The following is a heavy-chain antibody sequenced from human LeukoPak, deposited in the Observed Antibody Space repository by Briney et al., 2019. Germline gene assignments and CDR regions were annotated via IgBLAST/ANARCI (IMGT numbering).Heavy chain of an antibody. Sequence: GASVKVSCKASGYTFTSYGISWVRQAPGQGLEWMGWLSAYNGNTNYAQKVQDRVTMTTDTSTSTAYMELRSLRSDDTAVYYCARGSCSGGRCSALGFDYWGQGTLVTVSS. D-gene: IGHD2-15*01. CDR1: GYTFTSYG. CDR2: LSAYNGNT. V-gene: IGHV1-18*01. CDR3: ARGSCSGGRCSALGFDY. J-gene: IGHJ4*02.